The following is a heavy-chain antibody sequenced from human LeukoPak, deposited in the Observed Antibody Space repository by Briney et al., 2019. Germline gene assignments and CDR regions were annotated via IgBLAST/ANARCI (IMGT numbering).Heavy chain of an antibody. CDR1: GGSISSGDYY. J-gene: IGHJ4*02. CDR2: IYYSGST. V-gene: IGHV4-30-4*01. D-gene: IGHD5-12*01. CDR3: ARAGGSGYDYYFDY. Sequence: SETLSLTCTVSGGSISSGDYYWSWIRQPPGKGLEWIGYIYYSGSTYYNPSLKSRVTISVDRSKNQFSLKLSSVTAADTAVYYCARAGGSGYDYYFDYWGQGTLVTVSS.